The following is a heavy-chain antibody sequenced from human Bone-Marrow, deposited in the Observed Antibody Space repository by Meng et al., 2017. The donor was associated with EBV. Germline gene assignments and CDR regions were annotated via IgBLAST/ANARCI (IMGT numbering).Heavy chain of an antibody. Sequence: VVGFVTPVWELITSMLDSCITFMYQYMCWIRQGTGKWLEWISYISGSGATIYYAYSVKVRITVSRDNAKSSLSLQMNRLRAEDTAVYYCVRIERGYRYGLIGYWGQGTLVTVSS. V-gene: IGHV3-11*01. CDR1: CITFMYQY. CDR3: VRIERGYRYGLIGY. J-gene: IGHJ4*02. CDR2: ISGSGATI. D-gene: IGHD5-18*01.